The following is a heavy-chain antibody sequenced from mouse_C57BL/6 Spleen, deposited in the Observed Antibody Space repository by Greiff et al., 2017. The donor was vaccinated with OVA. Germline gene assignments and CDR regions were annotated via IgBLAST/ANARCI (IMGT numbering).Heavy chain of an antibody. Sequence: EVQLQQSGAELVRPGASVKLSCTASGFNIKDYYMPWVKQRPDQGLEWSGRIGPEDGDTEYAPTFQGKATMPADTSSNTAYLQLSSLTSEDTAIYYCTTDYGSSYDYAMYDWGKGTSVTVSS. V-gene: IGHV14-1*01. CDR3: TTDYGSSYDYAMYD. J-gene: IGHJ4*01. D-gene: IGHD1-1*01. CDR1: GFNIKDYY. CDR2: IGPEDGDT.